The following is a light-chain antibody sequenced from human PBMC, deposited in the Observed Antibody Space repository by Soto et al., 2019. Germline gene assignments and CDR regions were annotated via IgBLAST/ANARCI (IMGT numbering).Light chain of an antibody. J-gene: IGLJ3*02. CDR1: SSDVGGYNY. CDR3: AAWDDSLSGPRV. CDR2: EVS. V-gene: IGLV2-8*01. Sequence: QSALTQPPSASGSPGQSVTISCTGTSSDVGGYNYVSWYQQHPGKAPKLMIYEVSKRPSGVPDRFSGSKSGTSASLAISGLRSEDEADYYCAAWDDSLSGPRVFGGGTKVTVL.